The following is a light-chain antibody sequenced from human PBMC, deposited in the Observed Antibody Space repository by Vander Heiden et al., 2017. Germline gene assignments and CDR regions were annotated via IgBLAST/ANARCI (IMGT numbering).Light chain of an antibody. Sequence: AIRITPSPSSLSASTGDRVTITCRARQGISSYLAWYQQKPGKAPKLLIYAASTWQSGVPSRFSGSGSGTDFTLTISCLQSEDFATYYCQQYYSYPRTFGQGTKLEIK. J-gene: IGKJ2*02. CDR2: AAS. V-gene: IGKV1-8*01. CDR1: QGISSY. CDR3: QQYYSYPRT.